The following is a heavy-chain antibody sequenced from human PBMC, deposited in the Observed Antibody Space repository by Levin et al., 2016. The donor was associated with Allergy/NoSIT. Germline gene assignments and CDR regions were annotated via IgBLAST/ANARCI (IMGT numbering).Heavy chain of an antibody. V-gene: IGHV3-30-3*01. D-gene: IGHD6-19*01. J-gene: IGHJ6*02. CDR2: ISYDGSNK. Sequence: GESLKISCAASGFTFSSYAMHWVRQAPGKGLEWVAVISYDGSNKYYADSVKGRFTISRDNSKNTLYLQMNSLRAEDTAVYYCASGSSGWTYYYYGMDVWGQGTTVTVSS. CDR3: ASGSSGWTYYYYGMDV. CDR1: GFTFSSYA.